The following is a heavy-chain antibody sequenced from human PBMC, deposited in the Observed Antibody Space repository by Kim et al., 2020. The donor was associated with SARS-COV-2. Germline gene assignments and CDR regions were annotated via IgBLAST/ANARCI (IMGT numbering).Heavy chain of an antibody. Sequence: SETLSLTCTVSGGSISSSSYYWGWIRQPPGKGLEWIGSIYYSGSTYYNPSLKGRVTISVDTSKNQFSLKLSSVTAADTAVYYCARDIREYQLLMGVENWFDPWWHGSLVTVSS. CDR1: GGSISSSSYY. D-gene: IGHD2-2*01. CDR3: ARDIREYQLLMGVENWFDP. J-gene: IGHJ5*02. CDR2: IYYSGST. V-gene: IGHV4-39*02.